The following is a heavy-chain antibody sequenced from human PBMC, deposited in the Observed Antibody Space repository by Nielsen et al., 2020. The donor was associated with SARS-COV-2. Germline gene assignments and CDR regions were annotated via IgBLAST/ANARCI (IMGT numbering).Heavy chain of an antibody. Sequence: WIRQLPGKGLEWVGSIRSKAYGGTTEYAASVKGRFTISRDDSKSIAYLQMNSLKTEDTAVYYCTSLGSGSYYRLDYYGMDVWGQGTTVTVSS. CDR3: TSLGSGSYYRLDYYGMDV. D-gene: IGHD3-10*01. J-gene: IGHJ6*02. CDR2: IRSKAYGGTT. V-gene: IGHV3-49*02.